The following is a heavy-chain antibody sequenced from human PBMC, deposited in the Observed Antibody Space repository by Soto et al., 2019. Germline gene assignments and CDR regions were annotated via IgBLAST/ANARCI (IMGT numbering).Heavy chain of an antibody. CDR1: GFTFSSYA. D-gene: IGHD1-20*01. CDR2: ISGSGGST. Sequence: GGSLRLSCAASGFTFSSYAMSWVRQAPGKGLEWVSAISGSGGSTYYADSVKGRFTISRDNSKNTLYLQMNSLRAEDTAVYYCANYNRNDGYYFDYWGQGTLVTVSS. CDR3: ANYNRNDGYYFDY. J-gene: IGHJ4*02. V-gene: IGHV3-23*01.